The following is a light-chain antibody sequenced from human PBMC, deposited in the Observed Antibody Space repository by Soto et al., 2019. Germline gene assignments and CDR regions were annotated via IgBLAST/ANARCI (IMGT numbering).Light chain of an antibody. V-gene: IGKV1-5*03. CDR1: QSVSRW. CDR2: KAS. J-gene: IGKJ1*01. CDR3: QQYNDNWT. Sequence: DIQMTQSPSTLSASVGDRVTITCRASQSVSRWLARYQQKPGKAPKLLIYKASTLESGVPSRFSGSGSGTEFTLAISSLQPDDSATYYCQQYNDNWTFGQGTKVEIK.